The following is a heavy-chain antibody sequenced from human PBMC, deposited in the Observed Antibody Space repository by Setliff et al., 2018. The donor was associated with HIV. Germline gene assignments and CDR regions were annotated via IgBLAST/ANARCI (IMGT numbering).Heavy chain of an antibody. J-gene: IGHJ4*02. D-gene: IGHD3-10*01. CDR3: ARAPFYYGSGSYQTFDY. CDR2: IYHSGTI. Sequence: SETLSLTCDVSGYSISSGYYWGWIRQPPGKGLEWIGSIYHSGTIFYKPSLKSRVTISVDTSKNQFSLKLSSVTAADTAVYYCARAPFYYGSGSYQTFDYWGQGTLVTVSS. V-gene: IGHV4-38-2*01. CDR1: GYSISSGYY.